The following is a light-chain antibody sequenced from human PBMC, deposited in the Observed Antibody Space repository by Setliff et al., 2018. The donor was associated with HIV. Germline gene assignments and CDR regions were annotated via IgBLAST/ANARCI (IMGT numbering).Light chain of an antibody. Sequence: DIQMTQSPSTLSASVGDRVTITCRASQSISSWLAWYQQKPGKAPNLLIYKASSLQSGVPSRFSGSGSGTEFTLTISSLQPDDFATYYCQQYNSQYTFGQGTKVDIK. J-gene: IGKJ2*01. CDR1: QSISSW. CDR2: KAS. V-gene: IGKV1-5*03. CDR3: QQYNSQYT.